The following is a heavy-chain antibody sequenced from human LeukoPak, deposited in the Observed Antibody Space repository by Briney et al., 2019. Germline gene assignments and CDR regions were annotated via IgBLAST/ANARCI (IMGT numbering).Heavy chain of an antibody. CDR1: GFTFSGSA. D-gene: IGHD2-15*01. J-gene: IGHJ4*02. V-gene: IGHV3-73*01. CDR3: TTLRIYRSGGSCEIDY. CDR2: IRSKANSYAT. Sequence: PGGSLRLFCAASGFTFSGSAMQWVRQASGKGLEWVGRIRSKANSYATAYAASVKGRFTISRDDSKNTAYLQMNSLKTEDTAVYYCTTLRIYRSGGSCEIDYWGQGTLVTVSS.